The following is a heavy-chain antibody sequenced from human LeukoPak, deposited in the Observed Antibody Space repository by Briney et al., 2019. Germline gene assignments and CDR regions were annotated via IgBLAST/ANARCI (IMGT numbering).Heavy chain of an antibody. Sequence: PGGSLRLSCAASGFTFSIYGMHWVRQAPGKGLEWVAVISYDGSNKYYADSVKGRFTISRDNSKNTLYLQMNSLRAEDTAVYYCARIQGGFDYWGQGTLVTVSS. CDR2: ISYDGSNK. D-gene: IGHD5-18*01. CDR3: ARIQGGFDY. V-gene: IGHV3-30*03. J-gene: IGHJ4*02. CDR1: GFTFSIYG.